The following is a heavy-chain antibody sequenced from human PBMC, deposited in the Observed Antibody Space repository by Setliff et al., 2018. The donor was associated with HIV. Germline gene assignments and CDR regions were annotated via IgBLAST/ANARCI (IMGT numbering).Heavy chain of an antibody. Sequence: PSETLSLTCTVSDDSISSNYWSWIRQSAGKGLEWVERIYTGGRTNYNPSLKGRVTMSVDTSKNQFSLRLRSVTAADTAVYYCARVSCSSWYSIPRYYYYSMDVWGNGTTVTSP. V-gene: IGHV4-4*07. CDR1: DDSISSNY. CDR3: ARVSCSSWYSIPRYYYYSMDV. D-gene: IGHD6-13*01. J-gene: IGHJ6*03. CDR2: IYTGGRT.